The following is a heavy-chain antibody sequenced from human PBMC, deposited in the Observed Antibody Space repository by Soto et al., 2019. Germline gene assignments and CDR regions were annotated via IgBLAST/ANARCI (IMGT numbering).Heavy chain of an antibody. CDR3: VRDRRIYYSDPHDEFVASDYEV. D-gene: IGHD3-22*01. J-gene: IGHJ3*01. CDR2: FIPIFRTL. V-gene: IGHV1-69*01. Sequence: QVQLIQSEAEVKKPGSSVRVSCTASGGIFGSHGFSWVRQAPGQRLEWVGGFIPIFRTLTYTEKFQARVRIAADESTNTVYLDVSSLTSEDTVVYYCVRDRRIYYSDPHDEFVASDYEVWGQGTMVSVSS. CDR1: GGIFGSHG.